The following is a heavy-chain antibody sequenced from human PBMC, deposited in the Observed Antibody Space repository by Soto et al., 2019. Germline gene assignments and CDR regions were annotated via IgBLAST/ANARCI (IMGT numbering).Heavy chain of an antibody. D-gene: IGHD2-8*02. CDR1: GYAFSTYW. CDR3: ARGYCTATICDPWFDP. J-gene: IGHJ5*02. Sequence: GESLKISCQGSGYAFSTYWIAWVRQMPGKGLEWMGIIYPGDSDTRYSPSFQGQVTISVDKSITTAYLQWSSLKASDTAMYYCARGYCTATICDPWFDPWGQGTLVTVSS. CDR2: IYPGDSDT. V-gene: IGHV5-51*01.